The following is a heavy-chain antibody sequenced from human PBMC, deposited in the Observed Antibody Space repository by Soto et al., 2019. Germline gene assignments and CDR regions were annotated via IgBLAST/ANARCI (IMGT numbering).Heavy chain of an antibody. Sequence: QVQLVQSGGEVTKPGASVKVSCKSSGYTFTSYGVSWVRQAPGQGLEWLGWISVYTGNTKHAQKFQDRVTLTTEASTSTAYMELTSLRSDDTAVYYCARGGGTIFAPLPWGQGTLVTVSS. CDR1: GYTFTSYG. CDR2: ISVYTGNT. D-gene: IGHD1-1*01. J-gene: IGHJ5*02. V-gene: IGHV1-18*04. CDR3: ARGGGTIFAPLP.